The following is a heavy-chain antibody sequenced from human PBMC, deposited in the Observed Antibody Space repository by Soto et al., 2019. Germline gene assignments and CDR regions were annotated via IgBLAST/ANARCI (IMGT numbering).Heavy chain of an antibody. CDR1: GFTFSSYS. CDR3: ARDRTTTHRVSVIDY. V-gene: IGHV3-21*01. J-gene: IGHJ4*02. D-gene: IGHD4-17*01. Sequence: GGSLRLSCAASGFTFSSYSMNWVRQAPGKGLEWVSSISSSSSYIYYADSVKGRFTISRDNAKNSLYLQMNSLRAEDTAVYYCARDRTTTHRVSVIDYWGQGTLVTVSS. CDR2: ISSSSSYI.